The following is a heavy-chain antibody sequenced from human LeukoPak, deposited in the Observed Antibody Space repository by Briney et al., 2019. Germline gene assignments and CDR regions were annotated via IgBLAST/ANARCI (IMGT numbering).Heavy chain of an antibody. CDR2: IIPILGIA. D-gene: IGHD3-3*01. V-gene: IGHV1-69*04. Sequence: ASVKVSCKASGGTFSSYAISWVRQAPGQGLEWMGRIIPILGIANYAQKFQGRVTITADKSTSTAYMELSSLRSEDTAVYYCARHSVGDFWSGYYFWGQGTLVTVSS. J-gene: IGHJ4*02. CDR3: ARHSVGDFWSGYYF. CDR1: GGTFSSYA.